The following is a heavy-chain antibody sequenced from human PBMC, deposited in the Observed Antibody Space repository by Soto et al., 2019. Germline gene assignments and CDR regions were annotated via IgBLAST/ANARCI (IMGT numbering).Heavy chain of an antibody. J-gene: IGHJ4*02. CDR3: AKTPTYYYDSSGSPNYFDY. CDR2: ISGSGGST. Sequence: GGSLRLSCAASGFTFSSYAMSWVRQAPEKGLEWVSAISGSGGSTYYADSVMGRFTISRDKSKNTLYLQMNSLRAEDTAVYYCAKTPTYYYDSSGSPNYFDYWGQGTLVTVSS. CDR1: GFTFSSYA. D-gene: IGHD3-22*01. V-gene: IGHV3-23*01.